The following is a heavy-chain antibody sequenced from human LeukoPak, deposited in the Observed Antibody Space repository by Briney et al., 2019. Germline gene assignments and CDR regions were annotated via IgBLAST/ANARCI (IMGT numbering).Heavy chain of an antibody. CDR3: ARELSGGDAY. CDR1: GFTFSSYS. D-gene: IGHD2-21*02. J-gene: IGHJ4*02. V-gene: IGHV3-48*01. Sequence: GGSLRPSCAASGFTFSSYSMNWVRQAPGKGLEWISYISTSGSTIYYADSVKGRFTISRDNAKNSLYLQMNSVRAEDTAVYYCARELSGGDAYWGQGTLVTVSS. CDR2: ISTSGSTI.